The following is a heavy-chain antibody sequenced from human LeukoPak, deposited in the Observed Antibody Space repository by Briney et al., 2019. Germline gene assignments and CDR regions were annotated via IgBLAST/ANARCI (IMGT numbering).Heavy chain of an antibody. CDR2: ISGNGGAT. CDR1: GFTFSSYA. CDR3: AKENSDIVVVPAAIQAFDI. D-gene: IGHD2-2*01. Sequence: GGSLRLSCAASGFTFSSYAMSWVRQAPGKGLEWVSAISGNGGATYYADSVKGRFTISRDNSKNTLYLQMNSLRAEDTAVYYCAKENSDIVVVPAAIQAFDIWGQGTMVTVSS. V-gene: IGHV3-23*01. J-gene: IGHJ3*02.